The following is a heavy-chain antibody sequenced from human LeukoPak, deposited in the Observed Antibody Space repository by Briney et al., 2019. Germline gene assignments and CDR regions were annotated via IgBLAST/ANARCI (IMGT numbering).Heavy chain of an antibody. CDR2: IKQDGSEK. D-gene: IGHD2-2*01. J-gene: IGHJ4*02. CDR1: GFTFSSYW. Sequence: GRSLRLSCAASGFTFSSYWMSWVRQAPGKGLEWVANIKQDGSEKYYVDSVKGRFTISRDNAKNSLYLQMNSLRAEDTAVYYCARGVFAPYCSSTSCATATLDYWGQGTLVTVSS. V-gene: IGHV3-7*01. CDR3: ARGVFAPYCSSTSCATATLDY.